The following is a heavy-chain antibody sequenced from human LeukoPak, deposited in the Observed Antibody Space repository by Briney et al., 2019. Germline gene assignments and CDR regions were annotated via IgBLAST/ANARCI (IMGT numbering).Heavy chain of an antibody. D-gene: IGHD4-11*01. CDR1: GGSISSSSYY. CDR3: ARDYVLFEHLTPMTTVTTFSWFDP. J-gene: IGHJ5*02. V-gene: IGHV4-39*07. CDR2: IYYSGST. Sequence: PSETLSLTCTVSGGSISSSSYYWGWIRQPPGKGLEWIGSIYYSGSTYYNPSLKSRVTISVDTSKNQFSLKLSSVTAADTAVYYCARDYVLFEHLTPMTTVTTFSWFDPWGQGTLVTVSS.